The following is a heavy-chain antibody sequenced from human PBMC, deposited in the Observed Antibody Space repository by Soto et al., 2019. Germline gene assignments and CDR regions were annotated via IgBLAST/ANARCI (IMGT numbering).Heavy chain of an antibody. J-gene: IGHJ6*03. CDR1: GFTFSSYG. Sequence: GGSLRLSCAASGFTFSSYGMHWVRQAPGKGLEWVAVIWYDGSNKYYADSVKGRFTISRDNSKNTLYLQMNSLRAEDTAVYYCARIGIAFYYYYYMDVWGKGTTVTVSS. CDR2: IWYDGSNK. D-gene: IGHD6-13*01. V-gene: IGHV3-33*01. CDR3: ARIGIAFYYYYYMDV.